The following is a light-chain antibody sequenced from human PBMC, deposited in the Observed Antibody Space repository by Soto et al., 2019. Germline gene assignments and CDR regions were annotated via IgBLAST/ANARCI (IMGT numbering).Light chain of an antibody. CDR1: SSDVGAYNS. Sequence: QSALTQPASVSGSPGQSITISCTGTSSDVGAYNSVSWYQQHPGKAPKLMIYEVSNRPSGLSNRFSGSKSGNTASLTISGLQAEDEADYYCISYTSSSTVVFGGGTKLTVL. CDR2: EVS. CDR3: ISYTSSSTVV. V-gene: IGLV2-14*01. J-gene: IGLJ2*01.